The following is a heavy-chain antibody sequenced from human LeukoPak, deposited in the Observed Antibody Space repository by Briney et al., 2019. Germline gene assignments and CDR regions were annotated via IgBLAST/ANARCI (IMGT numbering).Heavy chain of an antibody. Sequence: PSETLSLTCAVYGGSFSGYYWSWIRQPPGKGLEWIGEINHSGSTNYNPSLKSRVTISVDTSKNQFSLKLSSVTAADTAVYYCARGRKGLRYCSSTSCYRGYFDYWGQGTLVTVSS. J-gene: IGHJ4*02. CDR3: ARGRKGLRYCSSTSCYRGYFDY. D-gene: IGHD2-2*02. CDR2: INHSGST. V-gene: IGHV4-34*01. CDR1: GGSFSGYY.